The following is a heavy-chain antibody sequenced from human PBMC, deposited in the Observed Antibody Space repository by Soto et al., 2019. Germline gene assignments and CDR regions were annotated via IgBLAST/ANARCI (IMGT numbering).Heavy chain of an antibody. J-gene: IGHJ5*02. CDR3: VRDRGGSYWLDP. CDR2: LYSGGTT. CDR1: GFIVSNNY. Sequence: VGSLRLSCAASGFIVSNNYMSWARQAPGKGLEWVSILYSGGTTYYADSVKGRFTFSRDNSENTVFLQMNNLRVEDTAVYYCVRDRGGSYWLDPWGQGTLVTVSS. V-gene: IGHV3-53*01. D-gene: IGHD2-15*01.